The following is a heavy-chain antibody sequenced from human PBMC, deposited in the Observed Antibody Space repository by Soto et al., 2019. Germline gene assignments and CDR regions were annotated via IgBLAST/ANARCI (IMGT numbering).Heavy chain of an antibody. V-gene: IGHV3-23*01. CDR1: GFTFSGYA. CDR3: AKVQYQLLYRGWDY. J-gene: IGHJ4*02. D-gene: IGHD2-2*01. Sequence: GGSLRLSCAASGFTFSGYAMSWVRQAPGKGLAWVSAISGSGDSTYYADSVKGRFTISRDNSKNTLYLQMNSLRAEDTAIYYCAKVQYQLLYRGWDYWGQGTLVTVSS. CDR2: ISGSGDST.